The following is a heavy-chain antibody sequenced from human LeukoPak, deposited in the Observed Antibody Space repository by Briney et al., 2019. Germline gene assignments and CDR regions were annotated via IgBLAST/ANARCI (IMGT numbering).Heavy chain of an antibody. D-gene: IGHD3-3*01. CDR3: ARVVPEVLEWLLGQIYYYYMDV. J-gene: IGHJ6*03. Sequence: PGGSLRLSCAASGFTFSSYWMSWVRQAPGKGLEWVANIKQDGSEKYYVDSVKGRFTISRDNAKNSLYLQMNSLRAEDTAVYYCARVVPEVLEWLLGQIYYYYMDVWGKGTTVTVSS. CDR1: GFTFSSYW. V-gene: IGHV3-7*01. CDR2: IKQDGSEK.